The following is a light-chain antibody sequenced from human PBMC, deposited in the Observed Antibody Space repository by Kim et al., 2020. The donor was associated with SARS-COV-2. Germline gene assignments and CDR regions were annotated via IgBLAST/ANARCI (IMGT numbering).Light chain of an antibody. J-gene: IGKJ5*01. CDR3: LQHSTYPIT. CDR1: QEIRND. CDR2: GAS. Sequence: ASVGDRATITCRASQEIRNDLGWYQQNPGRAPKRLIYGASSLQSGVPSRFSGSGSGTEFTLTITSVQPEDFATYFCLQHSTYPITFGQGTRLEIK. V-gene: IGKV1-17*01.